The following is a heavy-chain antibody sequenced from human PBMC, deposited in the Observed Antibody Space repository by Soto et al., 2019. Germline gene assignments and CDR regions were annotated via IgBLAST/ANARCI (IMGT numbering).Heavy chain of an antibody. V-gene: IGHV4-39*01. J-gene: IGHJ6*02. CDR3: ARGYCSSTSCPYYYYYYGMDV. CDR2: IYYSGST. Sequence: ILSLTCTVSGGSISSSSYYWGWNRQPPGKGLEWIGSIYYSGSTYYNPSLKSQVTISVDTSKNQFSLKLSSVTAADTAVYYCARGYCSSTSCPYYYYYYGMDVWGQGTTVTVSS. CDR1: GGSISSSSYY. D-gene: IGHD2-2*01.